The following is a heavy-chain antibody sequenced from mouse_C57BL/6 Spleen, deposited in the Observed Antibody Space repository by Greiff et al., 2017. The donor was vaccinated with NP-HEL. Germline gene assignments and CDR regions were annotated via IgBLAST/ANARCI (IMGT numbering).Heavy chain of an antibody. CDR2: ISYSGST. CDR3: ARFRLGSSYYFDY. J-gene: IGHJ2*01. CDR1: GYSITSDY. D-gene: IGHD3-1*01. V-gene: IGHV3-8*01. Sequence: EVKLMESGPGLAKPSQTLSLTCSVTGYSITSDYWNWIRKFPGNKLEYMGYISYSGSTYYNLSLKSRISITRDTSKNRYYLQLNSVTTEDTATYYCARFRLGSSYYFDYWGQGTTLTVSS.